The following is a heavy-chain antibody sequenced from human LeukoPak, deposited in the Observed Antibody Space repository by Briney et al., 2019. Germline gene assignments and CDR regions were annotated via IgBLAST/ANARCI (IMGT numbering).Heavy chain of an antibody. CDR1: GFTFSTYG. J-gene: IGHJ4*02. CDR2: ISGSGGST. V-gene: IGHV3-23*01. CDR3: AKIDSSGYYY. Sequence: GGSLRLSCAASGFTFSTYGMSWVRQAPGKGLEWVSAISGSGGSTYYADSVKGRFTISRDNSKNTLYLQMNSLRAEDTAVYYCAKIDSSGYYYWGQGTLVTVSS. D-gene: IGHD3-22*01.